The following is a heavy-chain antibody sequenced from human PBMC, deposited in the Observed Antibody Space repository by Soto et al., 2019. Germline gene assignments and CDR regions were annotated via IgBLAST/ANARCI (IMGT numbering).Heavy chain of an antibody. CDR2: IYYSGST. J-gene: IGHJ6*03. V-gene: IGHV4-59*08. D-gene: IGHD1-26*01. CDR1: GGYISSYY. Sequence: PSETLSLTCTVSGGYISSYYWSWIRPPPGKGLEWIGYIYYSGSTNYNPSLKSRVTISVDTSKNQFSLKLSSVTAADTAVYYCARHDWGELSYYMDVWGKGTTVTVSS. CDR3: ARHDWGELSYYMDV.